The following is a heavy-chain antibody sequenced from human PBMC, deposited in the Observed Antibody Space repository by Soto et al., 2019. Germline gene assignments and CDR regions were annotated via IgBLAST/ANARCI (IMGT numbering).Heavy chain of an antibody. CDR3: AKDTGRTVQWGGGFWYDY. D-gene: IGHD1-26*01. V-gene: IGHV3-9*01. CDR1: GFTFDDYA. J-gene: IGHJ4*02. CDR2: ISWNSGSI. Sequence: EVQLVESGGGLVQPGRSLRLSCAASGFTFDDYAMHWVRQAPGKGLEWVSGISWNSGSIGYADSVKGRFTISRDNAKNSLYLQMNSLRAEDTALYYCAKDTGRTVQWGGGFWYDYWGQGTLVTVSS.